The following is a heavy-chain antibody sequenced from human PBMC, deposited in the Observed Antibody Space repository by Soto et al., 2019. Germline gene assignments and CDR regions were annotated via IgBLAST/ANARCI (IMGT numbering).Heavy chain of an antibody. V-gene: IGHV3-7*01. J-gene: IGHJ6*02. CDR2: IKQDGSEK. Sequence: GSLRLSCAASGFTFSSYWMSWVRQAPGKGLEWVANIKQDGSEKYYVDSVKGRFTISRDNAKNSLYLQMNSLRAEDTAVYYCARGQTFTVRGTYHYYYGMDVWGQGTTVTVSS. D-gene: IGHD3-10*01. CDR3: ARGQTFTVRGTYHYYYGMDV. CDR1: GFTFSSYW.